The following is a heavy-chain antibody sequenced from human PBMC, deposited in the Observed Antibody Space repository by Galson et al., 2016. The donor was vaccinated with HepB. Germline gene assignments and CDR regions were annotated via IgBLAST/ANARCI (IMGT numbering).Heavy chain of an antibody. V-gene: IGHV3-9*01. D-gene: IGHD3-22*01. Sequence: SLRLSCAASGFTLDHYAMHWVRQAPGKGLEWVSGISWNSGSIGYTDSVKGRFTISRDNAKNSLYLQMNSLRAGDTALYYCAKDSGAYDYDSSGYRRNALGIWGQGTMVTVSS. CDR3: AKDSGAYDYDSSGYRRNALGI. CDR1: GFTLDHYA. J-gene: IGHJ3*02. CDR2: ISWNSGSI.